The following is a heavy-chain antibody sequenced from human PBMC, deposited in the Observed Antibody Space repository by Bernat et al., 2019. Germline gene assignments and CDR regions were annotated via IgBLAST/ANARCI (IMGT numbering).Heavy chain of an antibody. J-gene: IGHJ4*02. V-gene: IGHV3-15*07. CDR1: GFTFSNAW. D-gene: IGHD2-8*01. Sequence: EVQLVESGGGLVKPGGSLRPSCAAPGFTFSNAWMNWVRQAPGKGPGWVGRIKSKTDGGAADYAAPGEGRLTIGGDESKNTRDLQMNSLKTGDTAVYYCTAVVLQDEGVDYWGQGTLVGVAS. CDR2: IKSKTDGGAA. CDR3: TAVVLQDEGVDY.